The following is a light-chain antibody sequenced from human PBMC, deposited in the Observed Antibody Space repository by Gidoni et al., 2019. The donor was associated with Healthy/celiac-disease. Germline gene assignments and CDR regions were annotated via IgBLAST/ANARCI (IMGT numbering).Light chain of an antibody. CDR1: QSVSIY. CDR2: DAS. CDR3: QRRSNGLT. Sequence: IELTQSPATLSWSPGERATLSCRASQSVSIYLAWYQQKPGQAPRLLIYDASNSATGIPARFSGSGSGTDFTLTSSSLEPVDFAVYYCQRRSNGLTFGGGTKVEIK. V-gene: IGKV3-11*01. J-gene: IGKJ4*01.